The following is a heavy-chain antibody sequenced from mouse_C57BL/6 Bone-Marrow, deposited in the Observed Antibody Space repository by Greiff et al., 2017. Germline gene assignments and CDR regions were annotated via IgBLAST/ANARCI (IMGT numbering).Heavy chain of an antibody. Sequence: EVMLVESGGGLVKPGGSLKLSCAASGFTISSYAMSWVRQTPEKRLEWVATISDGGSYTYYPDNVKGRFTISRDNAKNNLYLQMSHLKSEDTAMYYCARDRGNYYGSSYYFDYWGQGTTLTVSS. D-gene: IGHD1-1*01. V-gene: IGHV5-4*01. CDR1: GFTISSYA. J-gene: IGHJ2*01. CDR3: ARDRGNYYGSSYYFDY. CDR2: ISDGGSYT.